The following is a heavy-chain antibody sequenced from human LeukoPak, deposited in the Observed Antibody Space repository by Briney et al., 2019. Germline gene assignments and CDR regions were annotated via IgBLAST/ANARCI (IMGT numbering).Heavy chain of an antibody. CDR3: ARGYSSGWYDAYYFDY. CDR1: GYTFTSYD. Sequence: SVKVSCKASGYTFTSYDINWVRQAPGQGLEWMGRIIPIFGTANYAQKFQGRVTITTDESTSTAYMELSSLRSEDTAVYYCARGYSSGWYDAYYFDYWGQGTLVTVSS. D-gene: IGHD6-19*01. CDR2: IIPIFGTA. V-gene: IGHV1-69*05. J-gene: IGHJ4*02.